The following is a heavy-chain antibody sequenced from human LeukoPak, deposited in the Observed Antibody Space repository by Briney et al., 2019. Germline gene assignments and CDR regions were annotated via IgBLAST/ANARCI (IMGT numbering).Heavy chain of an antibody. CDR1: GGSISSYY. Sequence: PSETLSLTCTVSGGSISSYYWSWIRQPPGKGLEWIGYIYYSGSTNYNPSLKSRVTISVDTSKNQFSLKLSSVTAADTAVYYCARLFNYCDSSGYGDWFDPWGQGTLVTVSS. V-gene: IGHV4-59*08. D-gene: IGHD3-22*01. J-gene: IGHJ5*02. CDR2: IYYSGST. CDR3: ARLFNYCDSSGYGDWFDP.